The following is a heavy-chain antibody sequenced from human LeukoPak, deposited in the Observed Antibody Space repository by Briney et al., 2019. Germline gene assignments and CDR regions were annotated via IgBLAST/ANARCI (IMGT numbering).Heavy chain of an antibody. CDR3: ARRVGDGYPPNWFDP. V-gene: IGHV4-4*02. D-gene: IGHD5-24*01. J-gene: IGHJ5*02. CDR2: IYHSGST. CDR1: GGSISSSNW. Sequence: PSETLSLTCAVSGGSISSSNWWSWVRQPPGKGLEWIGEIYHSGSTNYNPSLKSRVTISVDKSKNQFSLKLSSVTAADTAVYYCARRVGDGYPPNWFDPWGQGTLVTVSS.